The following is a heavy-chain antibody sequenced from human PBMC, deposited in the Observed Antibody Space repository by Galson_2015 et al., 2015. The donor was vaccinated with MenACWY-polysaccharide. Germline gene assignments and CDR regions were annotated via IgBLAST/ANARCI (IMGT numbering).Heavy chain of an antibody. Sequence: SLRLSCAASGFTFSSYSMSWVRQAPGKGLDWVSVVGANGRTTYYADSVKGRFTISRDNSKNMVYLQMNSLRAEDTAIYYCAKANSGGICTSGWACWFDPWGQGSLVIVSS. V-gene: IGHV3-23*01. CDR1: GFTFSSYS. J-gene: IGHJ5*02. CDR3: AKANSGGICTSGWACWFDP. D-gene: IGHD2-15*01. CDR2: VGANGRTT.